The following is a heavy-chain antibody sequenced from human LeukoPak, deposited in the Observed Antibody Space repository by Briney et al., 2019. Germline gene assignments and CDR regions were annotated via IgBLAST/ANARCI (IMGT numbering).Heavy chain of an antibody. CDR2: IRDKGYGHAT. J-gene: IGHJ5*02. Sequence: GASVKVSCKASGYTFSDSAIHWVRQASGKGLEWVGRIRDKGYGHATAYAASVKGGFTLSRDDSRNTAYLQMDSLKTEDTALYYCTTPNEGNWFDPWGQGTLVTVSS. CDR3: TTPNEGNWFDP. D-gene: IGHD2-8*01. CDR1: GYTFSDSA. V-gene: IGHV3-73*01.